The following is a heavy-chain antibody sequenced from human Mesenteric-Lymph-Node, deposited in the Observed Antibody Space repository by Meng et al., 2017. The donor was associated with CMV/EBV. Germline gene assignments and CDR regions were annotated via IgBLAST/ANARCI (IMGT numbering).Heavy chain of an antibody. CDR2: IYYSGST. Sequence: SETLSLTCTVSGGSISTSSSYWGWIRQPPGKGLEWIGSIYYSGSTYYNPSLKSRVTISVDTSKNQFSLKLSSVTAADTAVYYCARQRGYGAGDAFDIWGQGTMVTVSS. V-gene: IGHV4-39*01. D-gene: IGHD5-12*01. CDR3: ARQRGYGAGDAFDI. J-gene: IGHJ3*02. CDR1: GGSISTSSSY.